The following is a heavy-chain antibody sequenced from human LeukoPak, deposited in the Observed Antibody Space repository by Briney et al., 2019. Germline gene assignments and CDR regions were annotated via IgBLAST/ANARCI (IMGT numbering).Heavy chain of an antibody. Sequence: TGGSLRLSCAASGFTFSSYSMNWVRQAPGKGLEWVSSISSSSSYIYYADSVKGRFTVSRDNAKDSLFLQMNSLRAEDTAMYYCATDRFGNYDFDNWGQGTLVTVSS. D-gene: IGHD4-11*01. CDR2: ISSSSSYI. CDR1: GFTFSSYS. CDR3: ATDRFGNYDFDN. V-gene: IGHV3-21*01. J-gene: IGHJ4*02.